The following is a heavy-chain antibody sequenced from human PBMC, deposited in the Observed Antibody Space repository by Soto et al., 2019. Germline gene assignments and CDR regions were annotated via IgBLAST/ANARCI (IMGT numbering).Heavy chain of an antibody. D-gene: IGHD4-17*01. CDR2: ISSDGSEK. V-gene: IGHV3-30*18. Sequence: GGSLRLSCVASGFTFSNYAMHWVRQAPGRGLGWVAVISSDGSEKYYLDSVRDRFTISRDNSKNTLYLQMNNLRPEDTAMYYCANSWTTLPTGFDFWGQGALVTVS. J-gene: IGHJ4*02. CDR3: ANSWTTLPTGFDF. CDR1: GFTFSNYA.